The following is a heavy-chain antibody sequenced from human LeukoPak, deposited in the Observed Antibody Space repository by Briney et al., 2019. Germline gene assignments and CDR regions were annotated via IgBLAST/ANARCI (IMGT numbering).Heavy chain of an antibody. CDR2: IYSSGST. D-gene: IGHD3-3*01. J-gene: IGHJ4*02. V-gene: IGHV4-59*01. CDR3: AKIRFLEWLLSPGGYFDY. Sequence: SETLSLTCTVSGGSIRGYFWSWIRQPPGKGLEWIGHIYSSGSTTYTPSLQGRVTISLDTSKNQFSLKLSSVTAADTAVYYCAKIRFLEWLLSPGGYFDYWGQGTLVTVSS. CDR1: GGSIRGYF.